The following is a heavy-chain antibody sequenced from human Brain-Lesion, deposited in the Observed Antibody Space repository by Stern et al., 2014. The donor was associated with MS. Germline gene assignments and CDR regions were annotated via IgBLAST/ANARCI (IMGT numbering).Heavy chain of an antibody. Sequence: QMQLVQSRAEVKKTGSSVKVSCQASGNTFTNRYIHWVRQAPGQALEWMGWITPFTGNTNYAKNFQDRVTITMDRSMSTAYMDLSSLRSDDTAIYFCAEGGSYGFVYWGQGTLVTVSS. J-gene: IGHJ4*02. CDR2: ITPFTGNT. CDR1: GNTFTNRY. V-gene: IGHV1-45*02. D-gene: IGHD4-17*01. CDR3: AEGGSYGFVY.